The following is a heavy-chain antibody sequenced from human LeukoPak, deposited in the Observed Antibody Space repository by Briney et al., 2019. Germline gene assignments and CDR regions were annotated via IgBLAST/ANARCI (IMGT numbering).Heavy chain of an antibody. CDR2: IIPILGIA. D-gene: IGHD6-13*01. CDR3: ARGVAAAGPNWFDP. CDR1: GGTFSSYA. Sequence: ASVKVSCKASGGTFSSYAISWVRQAPGQGLEWMGRIIPILGIANYAQKFQGRVTITADKSTSTAYMELSSLRSEDTAVYYCARGVAAAGPNWFDPWGQGTLVTVSS. J-gene: IGHJ5*02. V-gene: IGHV1-69*04.